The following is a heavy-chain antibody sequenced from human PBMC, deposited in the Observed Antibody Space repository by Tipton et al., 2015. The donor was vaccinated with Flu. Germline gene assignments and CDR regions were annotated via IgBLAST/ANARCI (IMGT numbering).Heavy chain of an antibody. CDR2: ISWNSGSI. CDR1: GFTFDDYA. D-gene: IGHD5-12*01. V-gene: IGHV3-9*01. J-gene: IGHJ4*02. CDR3: AKAPNSGYVLGQVGATAFFDY. Sequence: RSLRLSCAASGFTFDDYAMHWVRQAPGKGLEWVSGISWNSGSIGYADSVKGRFTISRDNAKNSLYLQMNSLRAEDTALYYCAKAPNSGYVLGQVGATAFFDYWSQGTLVTVSS.